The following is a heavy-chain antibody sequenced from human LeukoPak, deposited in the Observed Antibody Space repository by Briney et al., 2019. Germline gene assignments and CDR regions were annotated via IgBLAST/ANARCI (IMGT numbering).Heavy chain of an antibody. CDR1: GYSFRSGYC. D-gene: IGHD5-18*01. CDR2: IYHGRST. CDR3: AGQRISPWMQLPNGFDP. V-gene: IGHV4-38-2*02. Sequence: SETLSLTCTVSGYSFRSGYCWGCLRPPPGEGVECIGNIYHGRSTYYNPSLSSRDTISVDTPKHQFSLQLSSVAADAAAVCYCAGQRISPWMQLPNGFDPWGRGTLVTVSS. J-gene: IGHJ5*02.